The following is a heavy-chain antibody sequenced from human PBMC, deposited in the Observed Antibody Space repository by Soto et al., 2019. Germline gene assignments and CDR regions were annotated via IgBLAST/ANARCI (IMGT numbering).Heavy chain of an antibody. V-gene: IGHV1-46*01. D-gene: IGHD6-6*01. CDR1: GYTFTSYY. CDR2: INPSGGST. J-gene: IGHJ3*02. Sequence: ASVKVSCKASGYTFTSYYMHWVRQAPGQGLEWMGIINPSGGSTSYAQKFQGRVTMTRDTSTSTVYMELSSLRSEDTAVYYCARVKGMAARPDGAFDIWGQGTMVTVSS. CDR3: ARVKGMAARPDGAFDI.